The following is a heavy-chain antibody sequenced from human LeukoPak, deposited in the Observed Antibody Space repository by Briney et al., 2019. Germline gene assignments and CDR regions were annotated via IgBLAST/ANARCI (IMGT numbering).Heavy chain of an antibody. V-gene: IGHV4-34*01. CDR3: ARGHHYDILTGYFY. CDR1: GGSFSGYY. J-gene: IGHJ4*02. CDR2: INHSGST. D-gene: IGHD3-9*01. Sequence: KPSETLSLTCAVYGGSFSGYYWSWIRQPPGKGLEWIGEINHSGSTNYNPSLKSRVTISVDTSKNQFSLKLSSVTAADTAVYYCARGHHYDILTGYFYWGQGTLVTVSS.